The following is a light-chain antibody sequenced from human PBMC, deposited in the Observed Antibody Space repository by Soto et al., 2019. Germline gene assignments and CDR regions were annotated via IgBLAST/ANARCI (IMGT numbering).Light chain of an antibody. J-gene: IGLJ3*02. Sequence: QSALTQPPSASGSPGQSVTISCTGTSSDVGAYKYVSWYQQYPGKAPKLMIYEVTKRPSGVPDRFSGSKSGNTASLTVSGLRAEDGADYYSTSYVGNDFGVFGGGTK. CDR3: TSYVGNDFGV. CDR2: EVT. CDR1: SSDVGAYKY. V-gene: IGLV2-8*01.